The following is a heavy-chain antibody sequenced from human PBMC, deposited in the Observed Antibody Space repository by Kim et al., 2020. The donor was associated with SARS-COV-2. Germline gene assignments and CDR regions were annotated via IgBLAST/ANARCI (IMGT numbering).Heavy chain of an antibody. Sequence: GGSLRLSCAASGFTFSSYSMNWVRQAPGKGLEWVSSISSSSSYIYYADSVKGRFTISRDNAKNSLYLQMNSLRAEDTAVYYCARDVDYDILTGDYYYGMDVWGQGTTVTVSS. CDR3: ARDVDYDILTGDYYYGMDV. CDR2: ISSSSSYI. D-gene: IGHD3-9*01. V-gene: IGHV3-21*01. CDR1: GFTFSSYS. J-gene: IGHJ6*02.